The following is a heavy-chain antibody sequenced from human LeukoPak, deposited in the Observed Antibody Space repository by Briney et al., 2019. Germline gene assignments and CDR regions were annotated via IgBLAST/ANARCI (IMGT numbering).Heavy chain of an antibody. D-gene: IGHD2-21*02. CDR1: GGTFSSYA. J-gene: IGHJ4*02. Sequence: ASVKVSCKASGGTFSSYAISWVRQATGQGLEWLGWMSASSGNTGYAQKFQGRVSMTRATSISTAYLELSSLTFEDTAVYYCVRTPPKGDIDYWGQGTLVTVSS. CDR3: VRTPPKGDIDY. V-gene: IGHV1-8*02. CDR2: MSASSGNT.